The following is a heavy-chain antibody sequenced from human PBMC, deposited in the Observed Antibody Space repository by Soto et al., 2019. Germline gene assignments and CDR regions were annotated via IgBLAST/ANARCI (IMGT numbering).Heavy chain of an antibody. D-gene: IGHD3-10*01. J-gene: IGHJ4*02. CDR3: ASGPYYYGSGSYFLY. Sequence: PSETLSLTCTVSGGSISSSSYYWGWIRQPPGKGLEWIGSIYYSGSTYYNPSLKSRVTISVDTSKNQFSLKLSSVTAAGTAVYYCASGPYYYGSGSYFLYWGQGTLVTVSS. CDR2: IYYSGST. CDR1: GGSISSSSYY. V-gene: IGHV4-39*01.